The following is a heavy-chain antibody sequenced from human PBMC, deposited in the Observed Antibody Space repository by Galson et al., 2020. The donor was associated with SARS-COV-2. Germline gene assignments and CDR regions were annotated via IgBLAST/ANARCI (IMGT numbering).Heavy chain of an antibody. V-gene: IGHV3-30*04. J-gene: IGHJ4*02. CDR2: HTYDGTKR. D-gene: IGHD6-13*01. CDR3: ARETDDYTSSGYDC. CDR1: GFTFSRSA. Sequence: GGSLRLSCRASGFTFSRSAMHWVRQATGKGLERVAIHTYDGTKRYNLESVKGRFTISRDNCKNTLYLQMDSLPTEDTALYYCARETDDYTSSGYDCGGQGTLVTVSS.